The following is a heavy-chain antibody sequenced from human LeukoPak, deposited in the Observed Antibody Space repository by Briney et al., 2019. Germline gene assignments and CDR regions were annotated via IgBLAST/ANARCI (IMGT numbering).Heavy chain of an antibody. CDR3: AKDPHDFTAY. Sequence: PGGSLRLSCAASGFTFSSSAMSWVRQAPGKGLEWVSAISNNGGYTYYADSVQGRFTISRDNSKSTLCLQMNSLRAEDTAVYYCAKDPHDFTAYWGQGTLVTVSS. V-gene: IGHV3-23*01. CDR2: ISNNGGYT. J-gene: IGHJ4*02. D-gene: IGHD2-21*02. CDR1: GFTFSSSA.